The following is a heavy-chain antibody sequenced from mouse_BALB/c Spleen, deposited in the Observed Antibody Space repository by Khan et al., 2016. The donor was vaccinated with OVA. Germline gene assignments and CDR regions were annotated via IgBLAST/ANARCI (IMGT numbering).Heavy chain of an antibody. V-gene: IGHV1-4*01. J-gene: IGHJ3*01. CDR3: ARERDDYDGFVY. D-gene: IGHD2-4*01. Sequence: QVQLQQSGAELARPGASVKMSCKASGYTFTSYTMHWVKQRPGQGLEWIGYINPSSGYTNYNQKFKDKATLTADKSSSTAYMQLTSLTSEDSTIYFCARERDDYDGFVYWGQGTLVTVSA. CDR1: GYTFTSYT. CDR2: INPSSGYT.